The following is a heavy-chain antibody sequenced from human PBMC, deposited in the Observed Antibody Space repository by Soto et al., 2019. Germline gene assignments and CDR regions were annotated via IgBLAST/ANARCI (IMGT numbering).Heavy chain of an antibody. Sequence: VQLVESGGGEVKPGRSLRLSCAASGFTYTDFALHWVRQAPGKGLEWVAIISYDGSDKYYADSVKGRFAISRDNPKNTLYREMNSLRPEETAVYFCARRAWDSYDAIDVWGQGTTVTVFS. CDR2: ISYDGSDK. CDR3: ARRAWDSYDAIDV. V-gene: IGHV3-30*09. D-gene: IGHD3-22*01. CDR1: GFTYTDFA. J-gene: IGHJ6*02.